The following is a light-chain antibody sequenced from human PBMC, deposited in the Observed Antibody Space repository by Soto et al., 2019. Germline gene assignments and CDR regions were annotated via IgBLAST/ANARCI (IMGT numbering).Light chain of an antibody. CDR3: QQDCSSPWS. Sequence: EIVLTQSPGTLSLSPGERATLSCRASQSVRSSFLAWYQQKPGQAPRLLIYGASSRATGIPDRFSGSGSGTDFTLTISRLEPEDFAVYYCQQDCSSPWSFGQGTKVVSK. V-gene: IGKV3-20*01. J-gene: IGKJ1*01. CDR2: GAS. CDR1: QSVRSSF.